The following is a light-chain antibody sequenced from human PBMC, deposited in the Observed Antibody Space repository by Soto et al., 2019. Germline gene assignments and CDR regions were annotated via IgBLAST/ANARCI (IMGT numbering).Light chain of an antibody. V-gene: IGKV3-20*01. J-gene: IGKJ3*01. CDR2: DAS. Sequence: EIVLTQSPGTLSLSPGDRATLSCRASQSVGSNYLAWYQQKPGQAPRLLIYDASSRATGIPDCFSGSGSGKKFTLSVSRPAAEDVAVYYCQQYTSSPFTFGPGTKVDIK. CDR3: QQYTSSPFT. CDR1: QSVGSNY.